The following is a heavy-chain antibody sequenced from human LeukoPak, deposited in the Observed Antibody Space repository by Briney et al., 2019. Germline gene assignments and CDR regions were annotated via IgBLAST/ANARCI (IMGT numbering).Heavy chain of an antibody. CDR1: GFTFSNAW. D-gene: IGHD4-11*01. V-gene: IGHV3-15*01. Sequence: GGSLRLSCAASGFTFSNAWMSWVRQAPGKGLEWVGRIKSKTDGGTTDYAAPVKGRFTISRDESKNTLYLQMNSLKTEDTAVYYCTTGDYSNYSPLLPTRLYYYYGMDVWGQGTTVTVSS. J-gene: IGHJ6*02. CDR3: TTGDYSNYSPLLPTRLYYYYGMDV. CDR2: IKSKTDGGTT.